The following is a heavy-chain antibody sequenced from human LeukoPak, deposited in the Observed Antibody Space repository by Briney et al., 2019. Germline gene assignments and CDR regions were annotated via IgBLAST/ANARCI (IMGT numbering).Heavy chain of an antibody. CDR2: IYHSGST. Sequence: SETLSLTCAVSGYSISSGYYWGWIRQPPGQGLEWTGSIYHSGSTYYNPSLKSRVTIPVDTSKNQFSLKLSSVTAADTGVYYCARLDIVVVPAARGIHDAFDIWGQGTMVTVSS. D-gene: IGHD2-2*01. CDR3: ARLDIVVVPAARGIHDAFDI. CDR1: GYSISSGYY. V-gene: IGHV4-38-2*01. J-gene: IGHJ3*02.